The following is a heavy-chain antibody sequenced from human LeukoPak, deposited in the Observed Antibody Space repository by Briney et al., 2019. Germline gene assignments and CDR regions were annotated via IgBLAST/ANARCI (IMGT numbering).Heavy chain of an antibody. CDR2: ISVYSDNT. Sequence: ASVKVSCKASGYTFINYGISWVRQAPGQGLEWMGWISVYSDNTDYAQKFQGRVTMTTDTSTSTAYMELRSLISDDTAVYYCARGSRLVGATARDHWGQRTLVTVSS. CDR1: GYTFINYG. J-gene: IGHJ4*02. CDR3: ARGSRLVGATARDH. V-gene: IGHV1-18*01. D-gene: IGHD1-26*01.